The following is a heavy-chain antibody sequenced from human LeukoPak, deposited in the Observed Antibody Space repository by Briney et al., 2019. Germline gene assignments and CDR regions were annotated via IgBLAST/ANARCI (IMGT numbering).Heavy chain of an antibody. CDR1: GGSISSGDYY. D-gene: IGHD2-2*01. CDR3: AREPVGYCSSTSCYSWIDY. V-gene: IGHV4-31*03. J-gene: IGHJ4*02. CDR2: IYYSGST. Sequence: SQTLSLTCTVSGGSISSGDYYWSWIRQHPGKGLEWIGYIYYSGSTYYNPSLKSRVTISVDTSKNQFSLKLSSVTAADTAVYYCAREPVGYCSSTSCYSWIDYWGQGTLVTVSS.